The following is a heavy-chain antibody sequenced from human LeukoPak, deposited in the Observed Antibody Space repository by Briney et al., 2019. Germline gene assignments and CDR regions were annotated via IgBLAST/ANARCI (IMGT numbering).Heavy chain of an antibody. V-gene: IGHV1-8*01. CDR3: ARGYRSITFGGVIVSGY. Sequence: ASVKVSCKASGYTFTSYDINWVRQATGQGLEWMGWMNPNSGNTGYAPKFKGRVTMTRNTSISTAYMELSSLRSEDTAVYYCARGYRSITFGGVIVSGYWGQGTLVTVSS. J-gene: IGHJ4*02. CDR1: GYTFTSYD. D-gene: IGHD3-16*02. CDR2: MNPNSGNT.